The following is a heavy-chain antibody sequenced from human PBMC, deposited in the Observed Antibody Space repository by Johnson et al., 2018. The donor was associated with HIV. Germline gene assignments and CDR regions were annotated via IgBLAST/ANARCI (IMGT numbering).Heavy chain of an antibody. CDR3: ARDRRNYYDSSGYPDYDAFDI. Sequence: QVQLVESGGGVVQPGRSLRLSCAASGFTFSSYAMHWVRQAPSKGLEWVAVISYDGSDKYHADSLKGRFTISRDNSKHTLYLQMNSLRAEDTALYYCARDRRNYYDSSGYPDYDAFDIWGQGTMVTVSS. CDR2: ISYDGSDK. J-gene: IGHJ3*02. D-gene: IGHD3-22*01. V-gene: IGHV3-30*04. CDR1: GFTFSSYA.